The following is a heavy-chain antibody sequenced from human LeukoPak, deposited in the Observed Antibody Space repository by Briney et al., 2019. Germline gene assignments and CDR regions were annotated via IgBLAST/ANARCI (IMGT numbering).Heavy chain of an antibody. V-gene: IGHV3-53*01. Sequence: GGSLRLSCAASGFIVSSDYMTRVRQAPGKGLEWVSLINSGGRTYYADSVKGRFTISRDNSKNTLYLQMNSLRVDDTAVYYCTQHSGTSGGYRFFYWGQGTLVTVSS. J-gene: IGHJ4*02. CDR2: INSGGRT. D-gene: IGHD3-10*01. CDR1: GFIVSSDY. CDR3: TQHSGTSGGYRFFY.